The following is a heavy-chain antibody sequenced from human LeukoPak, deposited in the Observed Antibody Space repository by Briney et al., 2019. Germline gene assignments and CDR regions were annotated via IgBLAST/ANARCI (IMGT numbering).Heavy chain of an antibody. CDR3: ARGSSRSPRDAFDI. J-gene: IGHJ3*02. CDR1: GYTLTELS. CDR2: FDPEDGET. V-gene: IGHV1-24*01. Sequence: ASVKVSCKVSGYTLTELSMHWVRQAPGKGLEWMGGFDPEDGETIYAQKFQGRVTMTEDTSTDTAYMELSSLKSEDTAVYYCARGSSRSPRDAFDIWGQGTMVTVSS.